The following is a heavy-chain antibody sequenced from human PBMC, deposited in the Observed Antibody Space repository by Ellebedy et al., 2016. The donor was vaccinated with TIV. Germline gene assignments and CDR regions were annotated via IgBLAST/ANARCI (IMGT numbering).Heavy chain of an antibody. J-gene: IGHJ3*02. CDR2: FGGRSTTT. CDR1: GFTFSSYA. D-gene: IGHD3-3*02. V-gene: IGHV3-23*01. Sequence: ESLKISXEASGFTFSSYAMSWLRQAPGKGLEWVSVFGGRSTTTYSADSVKGRFTISRDNSKNTLFLQMNSLRGDDTARYYCAKISPTHRGAFDIWGQGTMVTVSS. CDR3: AKISPTHRGAFDI.